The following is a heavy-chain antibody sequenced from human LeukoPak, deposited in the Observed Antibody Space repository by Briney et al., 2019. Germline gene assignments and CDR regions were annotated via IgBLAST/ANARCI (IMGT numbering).Heavy chain of an antibody. V-gene: IGHV1-46*01. CDR1: GYTFTSYY. J-gene: IGHJ4*02. CDR3: ARGSAVVVPAASSVFDY. CDR2: INPSGGST. Sequence: ASVKVSCKASGYTFTSYYMHWVRQAPGQGLEWMGIINPSGGSTSYAQKFQGRVTMTRDTSTSTVYMELSSLRSEDTAVYYCARGSAVVVPAASSVFDYWGQGTLVTVS. D-gene: IGHD2-2*01.